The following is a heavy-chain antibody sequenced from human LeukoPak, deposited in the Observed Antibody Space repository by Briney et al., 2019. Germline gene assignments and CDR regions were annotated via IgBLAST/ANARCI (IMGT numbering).Heavy chain of an antibody. D-gene: IGHD1-26*01. Sequence: GGSLRLSCAASGFIFSSYSMNWVRQAPGKGLEWVSSISSSSSYIYYADSVKGRFTVSRDNAKNSLYPQMNSLRAEDTAVYYCARENGGGYRDYWGQGTLVTVSS. V-gene: IGHV3-21*01. CDR2: ISSSSSYI. CDR3: ARENGGGYRDY. J-gene: IGHJ4*02. CDR1: GFIFSSYS.